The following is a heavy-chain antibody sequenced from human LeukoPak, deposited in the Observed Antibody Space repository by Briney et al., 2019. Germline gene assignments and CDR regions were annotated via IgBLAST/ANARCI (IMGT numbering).Heavy chain of an antibody. CDR2: IYRGDGT. CDR3: ARDIGGTVEVATMNY. V-gene: IGHV3-66*01. CDR1: GFTGSSHY. D-gene: IGHD5-24*01. J-gene: IGHJ4*02. Sequence: GGSLRLSCVASGFTGSSHYMSWVRQAPGKGLEWVSVIYRGDGTYYADSVKGRFTISRDNSKNTVYLQMNSLRAEDTAVYYCARDIGGTVEVATMNYWSQGTLVTVSS.